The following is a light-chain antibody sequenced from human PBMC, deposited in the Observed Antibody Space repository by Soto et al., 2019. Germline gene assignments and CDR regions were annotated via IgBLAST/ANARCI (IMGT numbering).Light chain of an antibody. CDR1: QSVSSY. J-gene: IGKJ4*01. Sequence: EIVLTQSAATLSLSPGERATLSCRASQSVSSYLAWYRQKPGQAPGLLIYDASNRANGIPARFSGSGSGTDFTLTISSLEPEDFAVYYCQHRSNWPLTFGGGTKVEIK. V-gene: IGKV3-11*01. CDR2: DAS. CDR3: QHRSNWPLT.